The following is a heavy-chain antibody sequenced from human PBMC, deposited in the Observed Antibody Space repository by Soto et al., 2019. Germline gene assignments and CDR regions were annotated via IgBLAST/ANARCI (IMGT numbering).Heavy chain of an antibody. D-gene: IGHD3-3*01. CDR3: ARDKRDLRFLEWAYYFDF. J-gene: IGHJ4*02. CDR2: IYSGGII. Sequence: GGSLRLSCAASGFTVSSNYMNWVRQAPGKGLEWVAIIYSGGIIHYADSVKGRFTISRNNSQNTLYLQMNSLRAEDTAVYYCARDKRDLRFLEWAYYFDFWGQGTLVTVS. V-gene: IGHV3-53*04. CDR1: GFTVSSNY.